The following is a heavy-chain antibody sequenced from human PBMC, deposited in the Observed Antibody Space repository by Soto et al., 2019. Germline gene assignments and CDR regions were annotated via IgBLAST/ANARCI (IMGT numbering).Heavy chain of an antibody. D-gene: IGHD1-26*01. CDR1: GGTFSSYS. V-gene: IGHV1-69*01. CDR3: ARDGGRQSRGIDY. J-gene: IGHJ4*02. CDR2: IIPIFGTA. Sequence: QVQLVQSGAEVKKPGSSVKVSCKASGGTFSSYSINWVRQAPGQGLEWMGEIIPIFGTANYAQKFQGRVTITADESASTAYMELSSLRSEDTAVYYCARDGGRQSRGIDYWGQGTLVTVSS.